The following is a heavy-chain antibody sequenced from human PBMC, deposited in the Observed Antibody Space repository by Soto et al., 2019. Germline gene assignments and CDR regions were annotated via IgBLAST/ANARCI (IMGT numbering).Heavy chain of an antibody. CDR3: ARDPSLQKIAVAGIFYYSGMDV. CDR1: GFTFSTYT. V-gene: IGHV3-21*01. Sequence: WGSMRLSCAASGFTFSTYTMNWVRQAPGKGLEWVSSISSTSSYTYYADSVKGRFTISRDNSKNTLYLQMNSLRDEDTAVYYCARDPSLQKIAVAGIFYYSGMDVWGQGTTVTVSS. J-gene: IGHJ6*02. D-gene: IGHD6-19*01. CDR2: ISSTSSYT.